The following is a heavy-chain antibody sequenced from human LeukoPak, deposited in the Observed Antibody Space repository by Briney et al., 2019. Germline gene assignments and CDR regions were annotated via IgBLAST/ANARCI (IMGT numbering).Heavy chain of an antibody. V-gene: IGHV4-39*07. CDR2: IYYSGST. CDR1: GGSISSSSYY. CDR3: ARDAPMGLGWYSSSWYSPGGFDY. Sequence: SETLSLTCTVSGGSISSSSYYWGWIRQPPGKGLEWIGSIYYSGSTYYNPSLKSRVTISIDTSKDQFSLKLSSVTAADTAVYYCARDAPMGLGWYSSSWYSPGGFDYWGQGTLVTVSS. J-gene: IGHJ4*02. D-gene: IGHD6-13*01.